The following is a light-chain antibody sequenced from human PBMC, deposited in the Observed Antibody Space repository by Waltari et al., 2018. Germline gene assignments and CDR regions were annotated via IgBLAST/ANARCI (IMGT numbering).Light chain of an antibody. J-gene: IGLJ3*02. CDR2: NTD. V-gene: IGLV8-61*01. Sequence: QTVVTQEPSVSVSPGGTVTLTCGLNSGSVSRSRYPAWYRQTPGQPPRKLIYNTDTRALGIPPRFFGSILENKAALTIAQAQADDECDYFCLFYLGGGIWVFGGGTKLTV. CDR1: SGSVSRSRY. CDR3: LFYLGGGIWV.